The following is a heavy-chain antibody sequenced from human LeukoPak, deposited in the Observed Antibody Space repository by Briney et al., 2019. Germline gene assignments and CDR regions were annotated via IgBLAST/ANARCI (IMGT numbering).Heavy chain of an antibody. CDR3: ARDGYYDNAFDI. D-gene: IGHD3-22*01. J-gene: IGHJ3*02. V-gene: IGHV4-30-2*01. CDR1: GGSISSGGYS. CDR2: IYHSGST. Sequence: SETLSLTCAVSGGSISSGGYSWSWIRQPPGTGLEWIGYIYHSGSTYYNPSLKSRVTISVDRSKNQFSLKLSSVTAADTAVYYCARDGYYDNAFDIWGQGTMVTVSS.